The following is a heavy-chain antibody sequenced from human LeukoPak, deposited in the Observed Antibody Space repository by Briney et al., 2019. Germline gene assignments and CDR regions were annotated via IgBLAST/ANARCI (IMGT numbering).Heavy chain of an antibody. CDR1: GFTVSSNY. V-gene: IGHV3-53*01. CDR2: IYSGGST. CDR3: ARVKYSSSWYYFDY. Sequence: GRSLRLSCAASGFTVSSNYMSWVRQAPGKGLEWVSVIYSGGSTYYADSVKGRFTISRDNSKNTLYLQMNSLRAEDTAVYYCARVKYSSSWYYFDYWGQGTLVTVSS. D-gene: IGHD6-13*01. J-gene: IGHJ4*02.